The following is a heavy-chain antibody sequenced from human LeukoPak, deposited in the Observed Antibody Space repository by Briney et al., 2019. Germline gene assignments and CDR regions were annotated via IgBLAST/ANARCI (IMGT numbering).Heavy chain of an antibody. CDR1: GFTFSSYA. J-gene: IGHJ3*02. D-gene: IGHD5-18*01. Sequence: PGGSLRLSCAASGFTFSSYAMSWVRQAPGKGLEWVSAISGSGGSTYYADSVKGRFTISRDNSKNTLYLQMNSLRAEDTAVYYCARDGYSYGDAFDIWGQGTMVTVSS. CDR2: ISGSGGST. V-gene: IGHV3-23*01. CDR3: ARDGYSYGDAFDI.